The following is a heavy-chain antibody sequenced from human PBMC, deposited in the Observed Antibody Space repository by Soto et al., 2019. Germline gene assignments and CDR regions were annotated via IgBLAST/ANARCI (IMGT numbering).Heavy chain of an antibody. CDR1: GGSFSGYY. D-gene: IGHD1-26*01. Sequence: PSETLSLTCAVYGGSFSGYYWSWIRQPPGKGLEWIGEINHSGSTNYNPSLKSRVTISVDTSKNQFSLKLSSVTAADTAVYYCARWPGGSYNPPHNGGQGTLVTVSS. CDR3: ARWPGGSYNPPHN. J-gene: IGHJ4*01. V-gene: IGHV4-34*01. CDR2: INHSGST.